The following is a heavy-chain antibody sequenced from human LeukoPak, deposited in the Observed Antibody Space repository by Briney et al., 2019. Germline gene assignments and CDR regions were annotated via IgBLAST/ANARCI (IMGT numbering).Heavy chain of an antibody. Sequence: SETLSLTCSVSVGSVSSGSIYGSWVRQPPGRGLELIGYIYYSGSTNYNPSTKSRVTISVDTSKNQFSLKLSSVNAADTAVYFCARRSSEGYYYYYMDVWGKGATVTASS. J-gene: IGHJ6*03. CDR2: IYYSGST. D-gene: IGHD3-10*01. V-gene: IGHV4-61*01. CDR3: ARRSSEGYYYYYMDV. CDR1: VGSVSSGSIY.